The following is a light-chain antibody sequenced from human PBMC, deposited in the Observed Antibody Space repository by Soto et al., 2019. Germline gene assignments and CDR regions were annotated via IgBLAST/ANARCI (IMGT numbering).Light chain of an antibody. Sequence: QSALTQPASVSGSPGQSITISCTGSGRDIGAYNYVSWYQQHPGKAPKLIIYGVKNRPSGVSNRFSASKSAFTASLTISGLQAEDEADYYCSSHTLSRALQVFGTGTKVTVL. CDR3: SSHTLSRALQV. V-gene: IGLV2-14*01. CDR1: GRDIGAYNY. CDR2: GVK. J-gene: IGLJ1*01.